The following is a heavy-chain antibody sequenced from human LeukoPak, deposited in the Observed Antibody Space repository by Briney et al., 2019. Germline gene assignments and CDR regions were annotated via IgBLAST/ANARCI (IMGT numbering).Heavy chain of an antibody. D-gene: IGHD2-21*02. CDR1: GGTFSRYA. V-gene: IGHV1-69*06. CDR2: IIPILGTA. J-gene: IGHJ4*02. Sequence: SVRVSCEASGGTFSRYAISGVREGPGQGRECVGGIIPILGTAHYAQKFQGRVTITADKSTSTAYMELSSLRSEDTAVYYCARGPLAYCGGDCYSGRYYFDYWGQGTLVTVSS. CDR3: ARGPLAYCGGDCYSGRYYFDY.